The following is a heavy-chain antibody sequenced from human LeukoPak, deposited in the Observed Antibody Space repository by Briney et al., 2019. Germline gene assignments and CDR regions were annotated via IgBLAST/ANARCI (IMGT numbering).Heavy chain of an antibody. CDR1: GFSFSSYA. J-gene: IGHJ4*02. CDR2: ISGSGGST. V-gene: IGHV3-23*01. CDR3: AKDLYYYDSSGYYVLYFDY. D-gene: IGHD3-22*01. Sequence: GGSLRLSCAASGFSFSSYAMSWVRQAPGKGLEWVSAISGSGGSTYYADSVKGRFTISRDNSKNTLYLQMNSLRAEDTAVYYCAKDLYYYDSSGYYVLYFDYWGQGTLVTVSS.